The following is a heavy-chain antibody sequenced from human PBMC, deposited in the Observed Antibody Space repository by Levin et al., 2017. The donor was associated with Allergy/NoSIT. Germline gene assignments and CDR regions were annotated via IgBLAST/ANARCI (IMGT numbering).Heavy chain of an antibody. CDR1: GGSISSYY. V-gene: IGHV4-59*01. Sequence: GSLRLSCTVSGGSISSYYWSWIRQPPGKGLEWIGYIYYSGSTNYNPSLKSRVTISVDTSKNQFSLKLSSVTAADTAVYYCARDGIAARGGWFDPWGQGTLVTVSS. J-gene: IGHJ5*02. CDR2: IYYSGST. CDR3: ARDGIAARGGWFDP. D-gene: IGHD6-13*01.